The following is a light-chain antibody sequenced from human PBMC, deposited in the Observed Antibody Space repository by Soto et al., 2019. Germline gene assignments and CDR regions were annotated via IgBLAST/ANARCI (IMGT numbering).Light chain of an antibody. CDR2: RND. V-gene: IGLV1-47*01. Sequence: QSVLTQPPSASGTPGHGVSISCSGSISNLGSNFVFWYQHLPGAAPKLLISRNDQRHLGVPDRLSGTKSGNSASLAISGLRSGDETDYHCEAWDDSLSGVVFGGGTTPTV. CDR1: ISNLGSNF. J-gene: IGLJ3*02. CDR3: EAWDDSLSGVV.